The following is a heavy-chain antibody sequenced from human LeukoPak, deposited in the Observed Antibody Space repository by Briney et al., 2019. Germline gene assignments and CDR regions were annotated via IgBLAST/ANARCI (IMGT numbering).Heavy chain of an antibody. J-gene: IGHJ6*02. Sequence: ASVKVSCKASGAPLRGYLSSGGGQPPGKGLGGLEGLILIFGTANYAQKFQGRVTITADESTSTAYMELSSLRSEDTAVYYCARTAIEMATTSYYYYGMDVWGQGTTVTVSS. V-gene: IGHV1-69*01. CDR3: ARTAIEMATTSYYYYGMDV. CDR2: LILIFGTA. CDR1: GAPLRGYL. D-gene: IGHD5-24*01.